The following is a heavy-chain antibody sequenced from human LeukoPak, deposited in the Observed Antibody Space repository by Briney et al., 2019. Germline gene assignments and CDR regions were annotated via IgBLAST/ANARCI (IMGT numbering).Heavy chain of an antibody. V-gene: IGHV3-48*03. CDR1: GFTISSYE. J-gene: IGHJ4*02. CDR3: ASQKGRIAVAVDY. CDR2: ISSSGSTT. Sequence: GGSLRLSYAASGFTISSYEMNWVRQAPGKGLEWVSYISSSGSTTYYAASVKGRFTISRDNAKNSLYLQMNRLRVEDTAVYYCASQKGRIAVAVDYWGQGTLVSVSS. D-gene: IGHD6-19*01.